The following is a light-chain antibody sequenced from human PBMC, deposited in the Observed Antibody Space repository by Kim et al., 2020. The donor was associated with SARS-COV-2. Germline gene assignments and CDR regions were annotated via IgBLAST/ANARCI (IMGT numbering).Light chain of an antibody. CDR1: SSNIGRNT. Sequence: QSVLTQPPSASGTPGQRVSISCSGSSSNIGRNTVNWYQQFPGTAPKLLIYTNNQWPSGFPDRFSGSKSGTSASLAINGLQSEDEAHYYCAAWDDSLNGWVFGGGTQLTVL. J-gene: IGLJ3*02. CDR3: AAWDDSLNGWV. V-gene: IGLV1-44*01. CDR2: TNN.